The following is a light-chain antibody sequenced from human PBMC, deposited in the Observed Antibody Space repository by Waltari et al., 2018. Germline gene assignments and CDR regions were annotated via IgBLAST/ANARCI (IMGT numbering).Light chain of an antibody. CDR2: VNSDGRH. V-gene: IGLV4-69*01. Sequence: QLVLTQSPSASASLGASVRLTCTLDSGHSSNIIAWHQQQPEKGPRYLMKVNSDGRHSKGDGIPDRFSGAGFGAGRYLTISSVQSEDEADYYCQTGGHGTWVFGGGTKLTVL. CDR1: SGHSSNI. CDR3: QTGGHGTWV. J-gene: IGLJ3*02.